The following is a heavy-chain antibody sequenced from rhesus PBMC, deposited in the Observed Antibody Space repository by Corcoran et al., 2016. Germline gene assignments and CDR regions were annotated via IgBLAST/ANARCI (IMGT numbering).Heavy chain of an antibody. D-gene: IGHD3-40*01. CDR3: ASGKYDNGLGS. V-gene: IGHV4-169*02. CDR1: GGSISSSY. Sequence: QLQLQESGPGLVKPSETLSVTCAVSGGSISSSYWSWIRQAPGKGLEWIGGIDGSGSATNYHPSLESRVTLSVGTSRNQLSLKLSSVTTADTAVYYCASGKYDNGLGSWGQGVVVTISS. J-gene: IGHJ6*01. CDR2: IDGSGSAT.